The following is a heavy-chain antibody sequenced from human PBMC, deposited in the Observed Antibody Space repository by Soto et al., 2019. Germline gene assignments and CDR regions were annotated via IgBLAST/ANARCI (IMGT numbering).Heavy chain of an antibody. D-gene: IGHD4-17*01. CDR2: INTDGSTI. J-gene: IGHJ3*02. CDR1: GFTFSSYW. Sequence: EVQLVESGGGLVQPGGSLRLSCAASGFTFSSYWMHWVRQAPGKGLVCVSRINTDGSTITYADSVKGRFPTSRDNAKSTLYLQMNNLRAEDTAVYFCTRAWRGRLRDGFDSWGQGTMVTVSS. CDR3: TRAWRGRLRDGFDS. V-gene: IGHV3-74*01.